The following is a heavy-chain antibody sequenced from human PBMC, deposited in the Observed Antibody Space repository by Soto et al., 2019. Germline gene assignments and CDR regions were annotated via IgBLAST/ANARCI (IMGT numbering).Heavy chain of an antibody. D-gene: IGHD3-22*01. CDR1: GDSFSNYY. J-gene: IGHJ3*02. CDR2: ISYSGKT. CDR3: ARQGGYNDRHAFDI. Sequence: VQLQESGPGLVKPSGTLSLTCTVSGDSFSNYYWPWIRQPPGKGPEWIGYISYSGKTNYNPSLKSRVTISVDTSKNQFSLNLSSVTVADTAVYYCARQGGYNDRHAFDIWGQGTMVTVSS. V-gene: IGHV4-59*08.